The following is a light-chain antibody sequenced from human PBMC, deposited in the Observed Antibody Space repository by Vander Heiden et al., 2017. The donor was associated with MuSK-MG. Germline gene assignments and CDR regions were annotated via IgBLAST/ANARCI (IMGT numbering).Light chain of an antibody. CDR3: QQLNSYPLT. Sequence: DIQLTQSTSFLSASVGDRVTITCRASQCISSYLAWYQQKPGKAPKLLICAASTLQSGVPSRFSGSGSGTEFTLTISSLQPEYFATYYCQQLNSYPLTFGVGTKVEIK. CDR1: QCISSY. CDR2: AAS. J-gene: IGKJ4*01. V-gene: IGKV1-9*01.